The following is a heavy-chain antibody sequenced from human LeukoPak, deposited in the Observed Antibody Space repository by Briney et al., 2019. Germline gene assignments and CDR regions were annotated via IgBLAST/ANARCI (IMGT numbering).Heavy chain of an antibody. Sequence: ASVKVSCKASGYTFTNYHMHWVRQTPGQALEWMGILTPNSGDTTYAQKFQGRITMTRDTSTSTVYMELSSLRFEDTAVYHCARDSTGWSVDYWGQGTLVTVSS. D-gene: IGHD6-19*01. V-gene: IGHV1-46*01. J-gene: IGHJ4*02. CDR1: GYTFTNYH. CDR3: ARDSTGWSVDY. CDR2: LTPNSGDT.